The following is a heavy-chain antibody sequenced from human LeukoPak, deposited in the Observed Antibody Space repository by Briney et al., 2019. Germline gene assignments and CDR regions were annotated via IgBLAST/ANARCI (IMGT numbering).Heavy chain of an antibody. CDR1: GGSISSYY. Sequence: PSETLSLTCTVSGGSISSYYWSWIRQPPGEGLEWIGYIYYSGSTNYNPSLKSRVTISVDTSKNQFSLKLSSVTAADTAVYYCARRYDSGYNYEDAFDIWGQGTMVTVSS. CDR2: IYYSGST. CDR3: ARRYDSGYNYEDAFDI. D-gene: IGHD5-24*01. J-gene: IGHJ3*02. V-gene: IGHV4-59*08.